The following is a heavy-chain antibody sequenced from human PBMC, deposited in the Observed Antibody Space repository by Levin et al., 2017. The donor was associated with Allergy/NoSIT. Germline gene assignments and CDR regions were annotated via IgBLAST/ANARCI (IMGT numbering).Heavy chain of an antibody. Sequence: KPSETLSLTCTVSGGSISSSSYYWGWIRQPPGKGLEWIGSIYYSGSTYYNPSLKSRVTISVDTSKNQFSLKLSSVTAADTAVYYCASYSAARSGWYRLEAFDIWGQGTMVTVSS. V-gene: IGHV4-39*01. CDR1: GGSISSSSYY. CDR2: IYYSGST. J-gene: IGHJ3*02. D-gene: IGHD6-19*01. CDR3: ASYSAARSGWYRLEAFDI.